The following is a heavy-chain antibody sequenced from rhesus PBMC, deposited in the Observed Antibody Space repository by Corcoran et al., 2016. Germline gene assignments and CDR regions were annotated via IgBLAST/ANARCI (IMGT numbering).Heavy chain of an antibody. J-gene: IGHJ5-1*01. V-gene: IGHV4-147*01. D-gene: IGHD4-29*01. CDR1: GYSISSNY. Sequence: QVQLQESGPGLVKPSETLSLTCAVSGYSISSNYWSWNGTPPGKGLEWIGYIYGSSGSTYYNPSLKSRVTISTDTSKNQFSLKLSSVTAADTAVYYCARVYGSSYNRFDVWGPGVLVTVSS. CDR3: ARVYGSSYNRFDV. CDR2: IYGSSGST.